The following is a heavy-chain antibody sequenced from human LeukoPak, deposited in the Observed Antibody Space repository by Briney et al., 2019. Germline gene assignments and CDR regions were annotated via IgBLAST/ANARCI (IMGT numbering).Heavy chain of an antibody. CDR2: INPNSGGT. Sequence: ASVKVSCKASGYTFTSYYIHWVRQAPGQGLEWMGWINPNSGGTNYAQKFQGRVTMTRDTSISTAYMELSRLRSDDTAVYYCARPYSPARWGLAAADYYYMDVWGKGTTVTVSS. CDR3: ARPYSPARWGLAAADYYYMDV. V-gene: IGHV1-2*02. J-gene: IGHJ6*03. D-gene: IGHD6-13*01. CDR1: GYTFTSYY.